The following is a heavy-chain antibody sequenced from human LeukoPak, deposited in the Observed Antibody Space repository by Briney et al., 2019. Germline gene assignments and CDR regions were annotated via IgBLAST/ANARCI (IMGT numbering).Heavy chain of an antibody. Sequence: GGSLRLSCAASGFTFSSYEMNWVRQAPGKGLEWVSYISSSGSTIYYADSVKGRFIISRDNSKTTLYLQMNSLRAEDTAVYYCAKVSGYCTNGVCYTHDYWGQGTLVTVSS. J-gene: IGHJ4*02. CDR2: ISSSGSTI. CDR1: GFTFSSYE. CDR3: AKVSGYCTNGVCYTHDY. V-gene: IGHV3-48*03. D-gene: IGHD2-8*01.